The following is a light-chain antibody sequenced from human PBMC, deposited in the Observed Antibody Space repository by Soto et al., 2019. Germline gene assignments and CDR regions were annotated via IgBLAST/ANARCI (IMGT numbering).Light chain of an antibody. Sequence: DIQMPQSPSSLSASVGDRVTISCRASQSITTYLNWYQQKPGKAPKLLIYYASTLQSGVPSRFSGSGTGTDFTLTISSLQPEDFATYYCQQSFSAPPYSFGQGTKLEIK. CDR3: QQSFSAPPYS. V-gene: IGKV1-39*01. J-gene: IGKJ2*03. CDR1: QSITTY. CDR2: YAS.